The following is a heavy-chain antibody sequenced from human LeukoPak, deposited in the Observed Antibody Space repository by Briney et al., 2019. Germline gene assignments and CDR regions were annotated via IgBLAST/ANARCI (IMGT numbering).Heavy chain of an antibody. CDR1: GYTFTSYG. CDR3: ARVGAAAGSWFDP. Sequence: ASVKVSCKASGYTFTSYGNSWVRQAPGQGLEWMGGISAYNGNTNYAQKLQGRVTMTTDTAASTAYMELRSLRSDDTAVYYCARVGAAAGSWFDPWGQGTLVTVSS. J-gene: IGHJ5*02. V-gene: IGHV1-18*01. CDR2: ISAYNGNT. D-gene: IGHD6-13*01.